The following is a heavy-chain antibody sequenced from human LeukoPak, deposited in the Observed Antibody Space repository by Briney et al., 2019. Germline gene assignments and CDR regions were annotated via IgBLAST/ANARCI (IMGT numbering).Heavy chain of an antibody. CDR1: EFIFSSYW. Sequence: PGGSLRLSCAASEFIFSSYWMSWVRQAPGKGLEWVADIKEDGSDMYYVESVKGRFTISRDNAKNSLHLQMNSLRAEDTAVYYCARDSALYCNGGSCYWGFDLWGQGTMVTVTS. CDR2: IKEDGSDM. CDR3: ARDSALYCNGGSCYWGFDL. V-gene: IGHV3-7*01. D-gene: IGHD2-15*01. J-gene: IGHJ3*01.